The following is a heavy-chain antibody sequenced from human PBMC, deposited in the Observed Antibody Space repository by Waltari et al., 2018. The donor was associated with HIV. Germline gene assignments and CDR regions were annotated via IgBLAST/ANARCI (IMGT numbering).Heavy chain of an antibody. CDR1: GFTFSSYW. J-gene: IGHJ3*02. D-gene: IGHD1-1*01. CDR3: ARDTGTEAFDI. V-gene: IGHV3-7*03. Sequence: EVQLVESGGGLVQPGGSLRLSCAASGFTFSSYWTSWVRQAPGKGLEWVANIKQDGSEKYYVDSVKGRFTISRDNAKNSLYLQMNSLRAEDTAVYYCARDTGTEAFDIWGQGTMVTVSS. CDR2: IKQDGSEK.